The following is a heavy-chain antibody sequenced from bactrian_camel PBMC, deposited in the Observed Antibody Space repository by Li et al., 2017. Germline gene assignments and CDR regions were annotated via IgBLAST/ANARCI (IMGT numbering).Heavy chain of an antibody. CDR1: GFTFSSYW. Sequence: HVQLVESGGGLVQPGGSLRLSCAASGFTFSSYWVHWVRQAPGKELEWVSVISYDGRSTYYGDSVKGRFTISRDNHKNTLYLQMNSLKSEDTAMYYCAKDRGRAGGSYHDPLWGQGTQVTVS. CDR3: AKDRGRAGGSYHDPL. V-gene: IGHV3S1*01. J-gene: IGHJ4*01. D-gene: IGHD1*01. CDR2: ISYDGRST.